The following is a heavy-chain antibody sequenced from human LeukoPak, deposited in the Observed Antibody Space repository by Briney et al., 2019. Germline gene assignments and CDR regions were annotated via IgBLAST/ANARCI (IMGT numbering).Heavy chain of an antibody. CDR2: ISGSGGST. CDR3: AKFEAGSDAFDI. J-gene: IGHJ3*02. V-gene: IGHV3-23*01. D-gene: IGHD6-19*01. Sequence: GGSLRLSCAASGFTFSSYVMSWVRQAPGKGLEWVSSISGSGGSTYFADSVKGRFTISRDNSKNTLYLQMTSLRAEDTAVYYCAKFEAGSDAFDIWGQGTMVTVSS. CDR1: GFTFSSYV.